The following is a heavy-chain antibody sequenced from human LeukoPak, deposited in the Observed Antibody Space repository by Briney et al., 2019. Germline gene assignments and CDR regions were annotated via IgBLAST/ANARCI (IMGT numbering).Heavy chain of an antibody. Sequence: GGSLRLSCAASGFTFSSYAMSWVRQAPGKGLEWVSAISGSGGSTYYADSVKGRFTISRDNSKNTLYLQMNSLRAEDTAVYYCARDQASTYYDFWSGYYPYYMDVWGKGTTVTVSS. CDR1: GFTFSSYA. D-gene: IGHD3-3*01. V-gene: IGHV3-23*01. J-gene: IGHJ6*03. CDR2: ISGSGGST. CDR3: ARDQASTYYDFWSGYYPYYMDV.